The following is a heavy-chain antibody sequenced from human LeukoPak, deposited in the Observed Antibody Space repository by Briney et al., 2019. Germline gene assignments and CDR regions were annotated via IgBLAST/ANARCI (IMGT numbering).Heavy chain of an antibody. J-gene: IGHJ4*02. V-gene: IGHV3-74*01. CDR1: GFTFSSYS. D-gene: IGHD1-14*01. CDR2: ISSDGSNT. CDR3: ARQNRNFDY. Sequence: PGGSLRLSCAASGFTFSSYSMHWVRQAPGKGLVWVSRISSDGSNTNYADSVKGRFTISRDNAKNTLYLQMNSLRAEDTALYYCARQNRNFDYLGQGTLVTVSS.